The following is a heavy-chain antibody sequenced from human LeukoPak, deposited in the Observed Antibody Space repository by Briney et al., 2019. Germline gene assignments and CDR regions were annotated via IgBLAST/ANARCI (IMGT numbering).Heavy chain of an antibody. D-gene: IGHD6-6*01. CDR1: GYTSTGYY. V-gene: IGHV1-2*02. CDR2: INPNSGGT. CDR3: ARNSTSSACMDY. J-gene: IGHJ4*02. Sequence: ASVKVSCKASGYTSTGYYMHWVRQAPGQGLEWMGWINPNSGGTNYAQKFQGRVTMTRDTSISTAYMELSRLRSDDTAVYYCARNSTSSACMDYWGQGTLVTVSS.